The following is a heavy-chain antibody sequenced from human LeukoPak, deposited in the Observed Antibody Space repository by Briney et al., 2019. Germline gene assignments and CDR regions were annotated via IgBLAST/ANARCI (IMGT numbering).Heavy chain of an antibody. CDR2: IREDGCEQ. Sequence: PGGSLRLSCAASELTFTTYWLSWVRQAPGKGLEWVANIREDGCEQQYADSVKGRFTISRDNAKRSVYLQMNSLTTEDTAMYYCARDRPGGFFDYWGQGTLVTVSS. CDR1: ELTFTTYW. J-gene: IGHJ4*02. CDR3: ARDRPGGFFDY. D-gene: IGHD3-16*01. V-gene: IGHV3-7*04.